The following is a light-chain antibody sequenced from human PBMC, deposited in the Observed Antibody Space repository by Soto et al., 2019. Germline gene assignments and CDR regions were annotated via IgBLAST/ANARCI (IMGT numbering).Light chain of an antibody. V-gene: IGKV3-20*01. CDR1: QIVSSSY. J-gene: IGKJ4*01. CDR2: GAS. Sequence: EIVLTQSPGTLSLSPGERATLSCRASQIVSSSYLAWYQQKPGQAPRLLIYGASSRATGIPDKFSGSGSGTDFTLTISRLEPEDFAVYYCQQYDISPLPFGGGTKVEIK. CDR3: QQYDISPLP.